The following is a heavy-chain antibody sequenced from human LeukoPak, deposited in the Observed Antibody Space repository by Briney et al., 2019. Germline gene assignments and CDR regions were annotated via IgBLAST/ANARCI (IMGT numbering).Heavy chain of an antibody. V-gene: IGHV4-39*01. Sequence: PSETLSLTCTVSGGSIINSGYYWGWIRQPPGKGLEWIGSVYYSGNTYYNPSLESRVTISVDTSKNQFSLKLRSVTAADTAMYYCARQGYADFSSRPFDYWGQGTLVTVSS. D-gene: IGHD4-17*01. CDR3: ARQGYADFSSRPFDY. CDR1: GGSIINSGYY. J-gene: IGHJ4*02. CDR2: VYYSGNT.